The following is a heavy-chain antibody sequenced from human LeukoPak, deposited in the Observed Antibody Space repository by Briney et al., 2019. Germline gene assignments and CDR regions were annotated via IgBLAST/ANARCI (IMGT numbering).Heavy chain of an antibody. CDR3: ARATRYYDNSGYYFDY. CDR2: INRDGSTT. D-gene: IGHD3-22*01. CDR1: GVTFSSYW. V-gene: IGHV3-74*01. Sequence: PGGSLRLSCAASGVTFSSYWMHWVRQPPGKGLVWVSHINRDGSTTSYADSVKGRFTISTDNAKNTLYLQMNSLRAEDTAVYYCARATRYYDNSGYYFDYWGQGTLVTVSS. J-gene: IGHJ4*02.